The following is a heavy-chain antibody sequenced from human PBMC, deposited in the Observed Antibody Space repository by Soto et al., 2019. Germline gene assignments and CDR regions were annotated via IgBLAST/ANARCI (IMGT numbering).Heavy chain of an antibody. Sequence: QLQLQESGPGLVKPSETLSLTCTVSGGSISSSSYYWGWIRQPPGKGLEWIGSIYYSGSTYYNPSLKSRVTIPVDTSKNQFALKLSSVTAADTAVYYCAGQTLAARPDYFDYWGQGTLVTVSS. CDR1: GGSISSSSYY. CDR3: AGQTLAARPDYFDY. CDR2: IYYSGST. D-gene: IGHD6-6*01. V-gene: IGHV4-39*01. J-gene: IGHJ4*02.